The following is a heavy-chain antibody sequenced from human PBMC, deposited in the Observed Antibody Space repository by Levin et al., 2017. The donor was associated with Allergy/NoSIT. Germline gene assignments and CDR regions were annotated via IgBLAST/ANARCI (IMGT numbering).Heavy chain of an antibody. CDR2: IDWDDDV. D-gene: IGHD4-17*01. V-gene: IGHV2-70*11. J-gene: IGHJ4*02. CDR3: ARSVTTATKLDY. Sequence: QTLSLTCTFSGFSVTTTDMYFHWIRLPPGQALEWLARIDWDDDVYYNGSLMTRLTISKDTSKSQVVLTMTNMDPVDTATYYCARSVTTATKLDYWGPGILVTVSS. CDR1: GFSVTTTDMY.